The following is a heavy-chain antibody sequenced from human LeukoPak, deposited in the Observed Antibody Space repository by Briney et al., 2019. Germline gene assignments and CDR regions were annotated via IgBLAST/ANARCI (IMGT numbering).Heavy chain of an antibody. Sequence: PGGSLRLSCAASGFTFSSYWMSWVRQAPGKGLEWVANIKQDGSEKYYVDSVKGRFTISRDNAKNSLYLQMNSLRAEDTAVYYCARDGLGSGYDSGGWHYFDYWGQGTLVTVSS. D-gene: IGHD5-12*01. V-gene: IGHV3-7*01. J-gene: IGHJ4*02. CDR2: IKQDGSEK. CDR1: GFTFSSYW. CDR3: ARDGLGSGYDSGGWHYFDY.